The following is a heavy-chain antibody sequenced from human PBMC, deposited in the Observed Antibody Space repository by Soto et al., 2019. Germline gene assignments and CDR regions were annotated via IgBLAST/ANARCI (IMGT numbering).Heavy chain of an antibody. CDR3: AKARSCDY. J-gene: IGHJ4*02. V-gene: IGHV3-30*18. Sequence: QVQLVESGGGVVQPGRSLRLSCAASGFTYSSYGMHWVRQAPGKGLEWVAVISYDGSNKYYADSVKGRFTISRDNSKNPLYLQMNSLRAEYTAVYYCAKARSCDYWGQGTLVTVSS. CDR1: GFTYSSYG. CDR2: ISYDGSNK.